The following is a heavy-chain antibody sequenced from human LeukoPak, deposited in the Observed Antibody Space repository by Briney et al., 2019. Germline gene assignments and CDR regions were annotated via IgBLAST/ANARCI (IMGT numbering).Heavy chain of an antibody. CDR2: IYYSGST. V-gene: IGHV4-30-4*08. CDR1: GGSISSGGHY. D-gene: IGHD6-13*01. Sequence: SETLSLTCTVSGGSISSGGHYWSWIRQHPGKGLEWIGYIYYSGSTYYNPSLKSRVTISVDTSKNQFSLKLTSMTAADTAVYYCARAYISSSRFDYWGQGTLVTVSS. J-gene: IGHJ4*02. CDR3: ARAYISSSRFDY.